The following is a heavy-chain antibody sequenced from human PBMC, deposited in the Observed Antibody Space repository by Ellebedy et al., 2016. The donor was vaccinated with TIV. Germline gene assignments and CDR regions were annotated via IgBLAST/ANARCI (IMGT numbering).Heavy chain of an antibody. CDR1: GGTFSSYA. V-gene: IGHV1-69*13. D-gene: IGHD5-12*01. Sequence: ASVKVACXASGGTFSSYAISWVRHAPGQGLEWMGGIIPIFGTANYAQKFQGRVTITADESTSTAYMELSSLRSEDTAVYYCARGAAVATIRLYYYGMDVWGQGTTVTVSS. CDR3: ARGAAVATIRLYYYGMDV. CDR2: IIPIFGTA. J-gene: IGHJ6*02.